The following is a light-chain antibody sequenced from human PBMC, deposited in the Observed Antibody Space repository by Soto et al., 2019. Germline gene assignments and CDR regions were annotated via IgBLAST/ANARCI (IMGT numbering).Light chain of an antibody. V-gene: IGLV2-8*01. CDR3: ATWDGSLNGVV. Sequence: QSALTQPPSASGSPGQSVTISCTGTSSDIGGYNSVSWYQQHPGKAPRLMIYEVNKRPSGVPDRFSGSKSGTSASLAISGLQSEDETHYYCATWDGSLNGVVFGGGTKLTVL. CDR1: SSDIGGYNS. J-gene: IGLJ2*01. CDR2: EVN.